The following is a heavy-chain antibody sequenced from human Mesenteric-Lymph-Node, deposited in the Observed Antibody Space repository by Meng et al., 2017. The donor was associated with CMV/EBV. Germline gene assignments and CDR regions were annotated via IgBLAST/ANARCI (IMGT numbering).Heavy chain of an antibody. CDR3: ARDEGLFSYFDH. V-gene: IGHV1-69*06. Sequence: CKASGGTFGTYAISGVRQAPGQGLEWMGGIIPIYGRPSYAQKFRGRVTITADKSTTTAYLELSSLRSEDTAVYYCARDEGLFSYFDHWGQGALVTVSS. CDR1: GGTFGTYA. D-gene: IGHD2-21*01. J-gene: IGHJ4*02. CDR2: IIPIYGRP.